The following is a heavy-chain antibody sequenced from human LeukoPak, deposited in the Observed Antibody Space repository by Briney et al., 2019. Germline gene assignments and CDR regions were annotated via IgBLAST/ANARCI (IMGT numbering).Heavy chain of an antibody. D-gene: IGHD3-10*01. J-gene: IGHJ6*03. CDR1: GYTFTGYY. Sequence: ASVKVSCKASGYTFTGYYMHWVRQAPGQGLEWMGWISAYNGNTNYAQKLQGRVTMTTDTSTSTAYMELRSLRSDDTAVYYCAREFGFGVVWAYYMDVWGKGTTVTVSS. CDR2: ISAYNGNT. CDR3: AREFGFGVVWAYYMDV. V-gene: IGHV1-18*04.